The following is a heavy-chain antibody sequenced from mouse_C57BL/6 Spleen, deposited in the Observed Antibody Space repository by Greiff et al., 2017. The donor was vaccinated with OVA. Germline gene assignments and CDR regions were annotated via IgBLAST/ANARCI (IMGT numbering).Heavy chain of an antibody. CDR2: INPNNGGT. Sequence: EVQLQQSGPELVKPGASVKIPCKASGYTFTDYNMDWVKQSHGKSLEWIGDINPNNGGTIYNQKFKGKATLTVDKSSSTAYMELRSLTSEDTAVYYCARSRYGSSLYYLDYWGQGTTLTVAS. V-gene: IGHV1-18*01. D-gene: IGHD1-1*01. J-gene: IGHJ2*01. CDR3: ARSRYGSSLYYLDY. CDR1: GYTFTDYN.